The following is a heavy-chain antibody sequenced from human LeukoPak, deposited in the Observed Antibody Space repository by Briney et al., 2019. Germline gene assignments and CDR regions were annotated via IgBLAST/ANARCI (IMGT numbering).Heavy chain of an antibody. CDR2: INPNSGGT. CDR1: GYTFTGYY. V-gene: IGHV1-2*02. CDR3: ARDLWFGETDWFDP. D-gene: IGHD3-10*01. J-gene: IGHJ5*02. Sequence: ASVKVSCKASGYTFTGYYMHWVRQAPGQGLEWMGWINPNSGGTNYAQKFQGRVTMTRDTSISTAYMELSRLRSDDTAVYYCARDLWFGETDWFDPWGQGTLVTVSS.